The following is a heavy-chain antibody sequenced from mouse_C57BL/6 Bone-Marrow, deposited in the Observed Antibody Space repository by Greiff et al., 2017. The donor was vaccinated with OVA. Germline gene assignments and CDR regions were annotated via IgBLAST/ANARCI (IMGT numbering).Heavy chain of an antibody. D-gene: IGHD3-3*01. CDR3: ARTRDRFAY. CDR2: ILPGSGGT. Sequence: QVQLKQSGAELMKPGASVKLSCKATGYTFTGYWIEWVKQRPGHGLEWIGEILPGSGGTTYHEQFKGKATFTAATSANTAYMQLSSLTTEDSSIYYCARTRDRFAYWGQGTLVTVSA. CDR1: GYTFTGYW. V-gene: IGHV1-9*01. J-gene: IGHJ3*01.